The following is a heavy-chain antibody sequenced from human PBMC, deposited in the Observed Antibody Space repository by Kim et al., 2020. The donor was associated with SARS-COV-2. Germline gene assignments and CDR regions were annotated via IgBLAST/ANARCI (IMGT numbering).Heavy chain of an antibody. CDR3: ARAPLYFAPADY. J-gene: IGHJ4*02. CDR1: EFTFSNYW. Sequence: GWSLRLSCIASEFTFSNYWMSWVRQAPGKGLEWVANIRQDGNGVYDLDSVKGSFTITRDNAKNSLYLQMNRLRAECTAVYYCARAPLYFAPADYWGQGILVTVSS. CDR2: IRQDGNGV. D-gene: IGHD2-8*01. V-gene: IGHV3-7*03.